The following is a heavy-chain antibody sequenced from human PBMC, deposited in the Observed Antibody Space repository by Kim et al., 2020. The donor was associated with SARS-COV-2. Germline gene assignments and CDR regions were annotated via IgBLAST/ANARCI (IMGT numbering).Heavy chain of an antibody. Sequence: AASVKGRFTISRDDSKNTAYLQMNSLKTEDTAVYYCTRGTFDWLGYGMDVWGQGTTVTVSS. CDR3: TRGTFDWLGYGMDV. D-gene: IGHD3-9*01. V-gene: IGHV3-73*01. J-gene: IGHJ6*02.